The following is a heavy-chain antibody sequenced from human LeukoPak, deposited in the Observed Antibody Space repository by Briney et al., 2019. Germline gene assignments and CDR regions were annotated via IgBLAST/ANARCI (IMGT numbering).Heavy chain of an antibody. Sequence: PGGSLRLSCAASGFTFSSYGMHWVRQSPGRGLEWVSFLSFDGSNEFYADSLKGRFTISRDNSKDTLYLQMDSLRAEDTAIYYCVRHDWFDPWGQGTLVTVSS. CDR3: VRHDWFDP. J-gene: IGHJ5*02. CDR2: LSFDGSNE. V-gene: IGHV3-30*03. CDR1: GFTFSSYG.